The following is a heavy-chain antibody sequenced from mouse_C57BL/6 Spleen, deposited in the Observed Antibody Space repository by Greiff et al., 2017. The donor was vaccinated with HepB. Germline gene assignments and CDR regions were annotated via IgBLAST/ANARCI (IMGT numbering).Heavy chain of an antibody. V-gene: IGHV5-6*01. CDR3: ARPYDGYYGGYFDY. J-gene: IGHJ2*01. CDR1: GFTFSSYG. D-gene: IGHD2-3*01. CDR2: ISSGGSYT. Sequence: EVQGVESGGDLVKPGGSLKLSCAASGFTFSSYGMSWVRQTPDKRLEWVATISSGGSYTYYPDSVKGRFTISRDNAKNTLYLQMSSLKSEDTAMYYCARPYDGYYGGYFDYWGQGTTLTVSS.